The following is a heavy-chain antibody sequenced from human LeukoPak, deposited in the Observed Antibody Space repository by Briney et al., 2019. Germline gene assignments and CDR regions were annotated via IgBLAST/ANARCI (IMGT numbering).Heavy chain of an antibody. CDR3: AKKEGGYYPFDY. CDR2: INDNGGAT. Sequence: GGSLRLSCAASGFTFSSFAMSWVRQAPGKGLEWVSGINDNGGATYSADSVKGRFTISRDNSKNVLFLQMNSLRAEDTAVYYCAKKEGGYYPFDYWGQGTLVTVSS. CDR1: GFTFSSFA. V-gene: IGHV3-23*01. J-gene: IGHJ4*02. D-gene: IGHD3-3*01.